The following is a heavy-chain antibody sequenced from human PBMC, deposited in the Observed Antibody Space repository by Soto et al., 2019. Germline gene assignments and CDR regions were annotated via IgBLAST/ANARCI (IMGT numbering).Heavy chain of an antibody. J-gene: IGHJ5*02. D-gene: IGHD4-4*01. CDR3: ARELSTVLRWFDP. Sequence: SETLSLTCTVSGGSISSYYWSWIQQPPGKGLEWIGYIYYSGSTNYNPSLKSRVTISVDTSKNQFSLKLSSVTAADTAVYYCARELSTVLRWFDPWGQGTLVIVSS. V-gene: IGHV4-59*01. CDR1: GGSISSYY. CDR2: IYYSGST.